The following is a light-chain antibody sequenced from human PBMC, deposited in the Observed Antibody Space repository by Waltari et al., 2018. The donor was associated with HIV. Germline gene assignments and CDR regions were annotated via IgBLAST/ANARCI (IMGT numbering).Light chain of an antibody. CDR2: GAS. CDR1: HSVSGNF. V-gene: IGKV3-20*01. J-gene: IGKJ3*01. Sequence: PGERATLSCRASHSVSGNFLAWYQQKPGRAPRLLIYGASIRAAGIPDRFVGSGSGTDFTLTINRLEPDDSALYPCQQYAAPLTFGPGSTVEIK. CDR3: QQYAAPLT.